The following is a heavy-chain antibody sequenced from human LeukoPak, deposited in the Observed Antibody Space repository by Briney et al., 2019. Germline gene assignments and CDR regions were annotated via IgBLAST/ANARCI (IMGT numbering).Heavy chain of an antibody. CDR1: GFTFSSYS. V-gene: IGHV3-21*01. D-gene: IGHD2-15*01. J-gene: IGHJ4*02. CDR3: ARDCSGGSCFDY. CDR2: ISSSSSYI. Sequence: GGSLRLACAASGFTFSSYSMNWVRQAPGKGLEWVSSISSSSSYIYYADSVKGRFTISRDNAKNSLYLQMNSLRAEDTAVYYCARDCSGGSCFDYWGQGTLVTVSS.